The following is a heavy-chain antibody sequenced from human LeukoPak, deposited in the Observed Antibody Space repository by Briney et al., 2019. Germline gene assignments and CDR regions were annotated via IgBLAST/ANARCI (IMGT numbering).Heavy chain of an antibody. Sequence: GGSLRLSCAASGFTFDDYAMHWVRQAPGKGLEWVSGISWNSGSIGYADSVKGRFTISRDNAKNSLYLQMNSLRAEDTAVYYCARGGTAAAAGGFDYWGQGTLVTVSS. CDR1: GFTFDDYA. CDR3: ARGGTAAAAGGFDY. V-gene: IGHV3-9*01. J-gene: IGHJ4*02. CDR2: ISWNSGSI. D-gene: IGHD6-13*01.